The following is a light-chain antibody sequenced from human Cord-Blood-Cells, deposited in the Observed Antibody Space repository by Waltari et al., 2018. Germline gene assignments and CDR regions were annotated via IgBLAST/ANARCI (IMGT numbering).Light chain of an antibody. J-gene: IGKJ4*01. Sequence: DIQMTQPPSSLSASAGDRVTITCRASQSISSYLNWYQQKPGKAPKLLIYAASSLQSGVPSKFSGSGSVTDFTLTISSLQPEDFATYYCQQSYSTSSFGGGTKVEIK. CDR3: QQSYSTSS. CDR1: QSISSY. CDR2: AAS. V-gene: IGKV1-39*01.